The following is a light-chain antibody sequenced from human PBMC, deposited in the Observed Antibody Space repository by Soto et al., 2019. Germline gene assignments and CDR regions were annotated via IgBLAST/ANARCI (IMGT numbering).Light chain of an antibody. Sequence: EIVMTQSPATLSVSPGEGATLSCRASQSLSTNLAWYQQKPGQAPRLLIYGASTRATGIPARFSGSGSETDFTLTISRLEPEDFAVYYCQQYGSSPPITFGQGTRLEIK. J-gene: IGKJ5*01. V-gene: IGKV3-15*01. CDR3: QQYGSSPPIT. CDR2: GAS. CDR1: QSLSTN.